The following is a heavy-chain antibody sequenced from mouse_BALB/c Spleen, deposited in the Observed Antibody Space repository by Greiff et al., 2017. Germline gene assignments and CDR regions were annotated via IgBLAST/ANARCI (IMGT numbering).Heavy chain of an antibody. CDR1: GFTFSDYY. J-gene: IGHJ3*01. D-gene: IGHD4-1*01. CDR3: ARYRMWERGAWLAY. V-gene: IGHV5-4*02. CDR2: ISDGGSYT. Sequence: EVNVVESGGGLVKPGGSLKLSCAVSGFTFSDYYLYWVRQTPEKRLEWVATISDGGSYTYYPDSVKGRFTISRDTAKNNLYLQMSSLKSEDTAMYYCARYRMWERGAWLAYWGQGTLVTVSA.